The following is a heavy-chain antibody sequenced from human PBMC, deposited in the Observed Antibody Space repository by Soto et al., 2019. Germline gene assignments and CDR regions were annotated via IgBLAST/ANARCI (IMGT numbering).Heavy chain of an antibody. V-gene: IGHV4-59*01. J-gene: IGHJ6*02. D-gene: IGHD6-13*01. Sequence: QVQLQESGPGLVKPSETLSLTCTVSGGSISSYYWSWIRQPPGKGLEWIGYIYYSGSTNYNPSLKSRVTVSVDTSKNQFSLKLSSVTAADTAVYYCARDLRQQLPPYYYYYGMDVWGQGTTVTVSS. CDR2: IYYSGST. CDR3: ARDLRQQLPPYYYYYGMDV. CDR1: GGSISSYY.